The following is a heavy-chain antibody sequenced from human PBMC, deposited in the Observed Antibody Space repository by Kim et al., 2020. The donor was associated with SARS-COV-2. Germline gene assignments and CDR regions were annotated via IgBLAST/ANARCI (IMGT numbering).Heavy chain of an antibody. J-gene: IGHJ4*02. D-gene: IGHD6-6*01. CDR3: VYSSSGEFDY. CDR1: GGSISSSSYY. CDR2: IYYSGST. V-gene: IGHV4-39*01. Sequence: SETLSLTCTVSGGSISSSSYYWGWIRQPPGKGLEWIGSIYYSGSTYYNPSLKSRVTISVDTSKNQFSLKLSSVTAADTAVYYCVYSSSGEFDYWGQGTLVTVSS.